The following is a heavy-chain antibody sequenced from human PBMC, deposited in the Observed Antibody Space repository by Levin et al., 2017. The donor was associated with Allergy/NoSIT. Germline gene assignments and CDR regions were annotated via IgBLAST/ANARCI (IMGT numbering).Heavy chain of an antibody. J-gene: IGHJ3*01. V-gene: IGHV4-59*01. Sequence: SETLSLTCTLSGGAISIFYWNWIRQSPGKGLEWLGYITHSGRTNYNPSLKSRLTVSLDTSKNQFSLNLNSMTTADTAIYYCARDTGGFAFDLWGQGTLVTVSS. CDR2: ITHSGRT. D-gene: IGHD2-8*02. CDR3: ARDTGGFAFDL. CDR1: GGAISIFY.